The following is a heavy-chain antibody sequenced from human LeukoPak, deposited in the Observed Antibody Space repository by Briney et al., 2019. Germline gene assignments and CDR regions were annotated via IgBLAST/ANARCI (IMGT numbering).Heavy chain of an antibody. CDR2: INPNSGDT. CDR1: GYTFTGYY. V-gene: IGHV1-2*02. J-gene: IGHJ3*02. Sequence: ASVKVSCKASGYTFTGYYMHWVRQAPGQGLERMGWINPNSGDTKYAQKFQDRVTMTRDTSISTAYMELSRLGSDDTAVYYCARGSSVSGTVKSAFEIWGQGTMVTVSS. D-gene: IGHD1-20*01. CDR3: ARGSSVSGTVKSAFEI.